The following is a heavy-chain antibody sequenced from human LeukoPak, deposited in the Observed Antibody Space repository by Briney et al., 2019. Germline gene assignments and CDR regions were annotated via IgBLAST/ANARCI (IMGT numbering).Heavy chain of an antibody. CDR2: VYYGGST. D-gene: IGHD5-12*01. Sequence: SQTLSLTCAVSGASINDFYWTWIRQPPGKGLEWIGYVYYGGSTNYNPSLKSRVSMSVDTSKNQFSLTLTSVTVADTAFYYCARGGIRGYSAFDNLDFWGLGTHVTVSS. CDR1: GASINDFY. V-gene: IGHV4-59*01. J-gene: IGHJ4*02. CDR3: ARGGIRGYSAFDNLDF.